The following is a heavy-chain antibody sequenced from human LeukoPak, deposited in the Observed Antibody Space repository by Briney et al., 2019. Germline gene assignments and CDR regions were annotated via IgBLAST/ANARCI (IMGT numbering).Heavy chain of an antibody. D-gene: IGHD3-9*01. J-gene: IGHJ4*02. V-gene: IGHV3-48*03. Sequence: GSLRLSCAASGFTFSSYEMNWVRQAPGKGLEWVSYISSSGSTIYYADSVKGRFTISRDNAKNTLYLQMNSLRAEDTAVYYCAKGQNYDILTGSDYWGQGTLVTVSS. CDR1: GFTFSSYE. CDR2: ISSSGSTI. CDR3: AKGQNYDILTGSDY.